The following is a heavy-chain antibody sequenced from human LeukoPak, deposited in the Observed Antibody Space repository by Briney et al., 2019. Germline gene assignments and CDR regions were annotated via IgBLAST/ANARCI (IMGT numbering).Heavy chain of an antibody. D-gene: IGHD3-10*01. Sequence: GGSLRLSCAASGFTFSSYGMHWARQAPGKGLEWVSAISGSGGSTYYADSVKGRFTISRDNAKNSLYLQMNSLRAEDTAVYYCARYYYGSGSYYNDRAFDPWGQGTLVTVSS. CDR2: ISGSGGST. CDR3: ARYYYGSGSYYNDRAFDP. V-gene: IGHV3-23*01. J-gene: IGHJ5*02. CDR1: GFTFSSYG.